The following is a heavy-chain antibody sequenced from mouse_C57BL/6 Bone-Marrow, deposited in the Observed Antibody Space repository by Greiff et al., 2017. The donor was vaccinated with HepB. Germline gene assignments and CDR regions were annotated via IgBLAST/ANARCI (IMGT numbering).Heavy chain of an antibody. CDR2: INPGSGGT. CDR3: ARRAYYSNRDYFDF. CDR1: GYAFTNYL. Sequence: VQLQQSGAELVRPGTSVKVSCKASGYAFTNYLIEWVKQRPGQGLERIGVINPGSGGTIYNQKLKGKATLTVDKPSSTAYMELRSLTSEDTAVYYCARRAYYSNRDYFDFGGQGTTLTVSS. J-gene: IGHJ2*01. V-gene: IGHV1-54*01. D-gene: IGHD2-5*01.